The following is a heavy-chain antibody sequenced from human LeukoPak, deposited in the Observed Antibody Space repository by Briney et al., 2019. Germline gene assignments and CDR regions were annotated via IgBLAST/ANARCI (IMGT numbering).Heavy chain of an antibody. J-gene: IGHJ4*02. V-gene: IGHV4-59*08. Sequence: XXSWIRQPPGKGLEWIGYIYYSGSTNYNPSLKSRLTISVDTPKNHFSLRLTSVTAADTAVYYCARHSETCSGGSCFLDYFDYWGQGTPVTVSS. CDR3: ARHSETCSGGSCFLDYFDY. CDR1: X. CDR2: IYYSGST. D-gene: IGHD2-15*01.